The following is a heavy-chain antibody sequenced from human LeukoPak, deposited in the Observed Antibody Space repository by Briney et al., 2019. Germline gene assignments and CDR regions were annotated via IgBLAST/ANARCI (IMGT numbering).Heavy chain of an antibody. J-gene: IGHJ6*03. V-gene: IGHV3-21*01. Sequence: GGSLRLSCAASGFTFSSYSMNWVRQALGKGLEWVSSISSSSSYIYYADSVKGRFTISRDNAKNSLYLQMNSLRAEDTAVYYCAGAFRRGYYYYYMDVWGKGTTVTVSS. D-gene: IGHD3-10*01. CDR3: AGAFRRGYYYYYMDV. CDR1: GFTFSSYS. CDR2: ISSSSSYI.